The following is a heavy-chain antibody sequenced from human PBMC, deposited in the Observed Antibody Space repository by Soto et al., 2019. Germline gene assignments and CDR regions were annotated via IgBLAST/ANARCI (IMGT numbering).Heavy chain of an antibody. CDR2: IKNKANSYTT. J-gene: IGHJ4*02. D-gene: IGHD3-16*01. CDR1: GFTFSDHY. Sequence: EVQVVDSGGGLVQPGGSLRLSCAASGFTFSDHYMDWVRQAPGKGLEWVGRIKNKANSYTTEYAASVKGRFTIARDDSTNSLYLQMNSLQTEDTAFYYCGRVRLGVSTRVFDYWGQGTLVTVSS. CDR3: GRVRLGVSTRVFDY. V-gene: IGHV3-72*01.